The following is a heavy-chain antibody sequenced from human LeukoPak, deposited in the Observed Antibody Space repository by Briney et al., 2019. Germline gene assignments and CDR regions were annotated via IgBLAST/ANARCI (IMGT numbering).Heavy chain of an antibody. J-gene: IGHJ5*01. CDR2: IHHSGSF. CDR1: GGSINSLSHY. V-gene: IGHV4-39*07. Sequence: PSETLSLTCTVSGGSINSLSHYWAWIRQPPGEGLEWFGSIHHSGSFTYNPSLQSRVTISVDPAKNQFSLKLNSVTAADTAVYYCARDFGDWSTDSWGRGTLVTVSS. CDR3: ARDFGDWSTDS. D-gene: IGHD2-21*02.